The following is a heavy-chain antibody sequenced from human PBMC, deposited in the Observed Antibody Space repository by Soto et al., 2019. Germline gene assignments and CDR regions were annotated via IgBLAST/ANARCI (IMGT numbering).Heavy chain of an antibody. CDR1: GFTFSSYW. CDR3: ARALYLKYGQDY. CDR2: INGDGGST. D-gene: IGHD2-2*01. V-gene: IGHV3-74*01. J-gene: IGHJ4*02. Sequence: EVQLVESGGGLVQTGGSLRLSCAASGFTFSSYWMHWVRQAPGKGVVWVSRINGDGGSTNYADTVKGRFTISRDNAKNPMYRQVARLRAEDTAVYYCARALYLKYGQDYWGKGTLVTVSS.